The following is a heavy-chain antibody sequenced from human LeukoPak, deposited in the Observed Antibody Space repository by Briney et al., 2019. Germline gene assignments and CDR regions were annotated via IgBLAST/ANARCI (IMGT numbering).Heavy chain of an antibody. J-gene: IGHJ5*02. V-gene: IGHV4-59*01. CDR1: GGSISSYY. CDR2: IYYSGST. D-gene: IGHD6-13*01. CDR3: ARESSWGWFDP. Sequence: SETLSLTCTVSGGSISSYYWSWIRQPPGKGLEWIGYIYYSGSTNYNPSLKSRVTISVDTSKNQFSLKLSSVTAADTAVYYCARESSWGWFDPWGQGTLVTVSS.